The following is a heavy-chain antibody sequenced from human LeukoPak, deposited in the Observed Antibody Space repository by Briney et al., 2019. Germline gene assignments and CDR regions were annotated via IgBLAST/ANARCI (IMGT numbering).Heavy chain of an antibody. Sequence: SETLSLTCAVSGYSISSGYYWGWIRKHPGKGLEWIGSIYYSGSTYYNPSLKSRVTISVDTSKNQFSLKLSSVTAADTAVYYCASGRIVDTAMAYCFDYWGQGTLVTVSS. CDR1: GYSISSGYY. V-gene: IGHV4-38-2*01. J-gene: IGHJ4*02. D-gene: IGHD5-18*01. CDR2: IYYSGST. CDR3: ASGRIVDTAMAYCFDY.